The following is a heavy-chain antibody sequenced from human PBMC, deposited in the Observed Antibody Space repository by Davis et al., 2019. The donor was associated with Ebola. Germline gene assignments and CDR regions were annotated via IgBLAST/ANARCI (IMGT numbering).Heavy chain of an antibody. Sequence: MPSETLSLTCIVSGDSFRNYYWGWIRQPPGKELEWIGNIHHSGNTNYNPSLKSRVAISLDTSKNQFSLKLNSVTAADTAVYYCAPKMAGSHPFDYWGQGTLVTVSS. CDR3: APKMAGSHPFDY. CDR1: GDSFRNYY. V-gene: IGHV4-59*01. CDR2: IHHSGNT. D-gene: IGHD5-24*01. J-gene: IGHJ4*02.